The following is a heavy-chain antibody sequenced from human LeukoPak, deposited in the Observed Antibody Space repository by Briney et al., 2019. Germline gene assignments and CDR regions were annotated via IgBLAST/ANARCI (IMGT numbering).Heavy chain of an antibody. CDR1: GGSISSYY. CDR3: ARVTDLGYCSGGSCYDGWFDP. Sequence: PSETLSLICTVSGGSISSYYWSWIRQPAGKGLEWIGRIYTSGSTNYNPSLKSRVTISVDKSKDQFSLKLSSVTAADTAVYYCARVTDLGYCSGGSCYDGWFDPWGQGTLVTVSS. J-gene: IGHJ5*02. V-gene: IGHV4-4*07. D-gene: IGHD2-15*01. CDR2: IYTSGST.